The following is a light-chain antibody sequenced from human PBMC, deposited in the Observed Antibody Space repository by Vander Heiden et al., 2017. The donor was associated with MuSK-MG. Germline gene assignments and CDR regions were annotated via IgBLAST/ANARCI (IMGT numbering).Light chain of an antibody. V-gene: IGLV3-21*02. CDR1: NIGRKS. Sequence: SYVLTQPPSVSVAQGQKARITCGGNNIGRKSVQWYQKKSGQAPVRVVVDDSYPPSGITERLSGYNSGNTATRKISRVEAGEEADAYCQVSDNSSDLLLFGVGTKVTVL. J-gene: IGLJ3*02. CDR2: DDS. CDR3: QVSDNSSDLLL.